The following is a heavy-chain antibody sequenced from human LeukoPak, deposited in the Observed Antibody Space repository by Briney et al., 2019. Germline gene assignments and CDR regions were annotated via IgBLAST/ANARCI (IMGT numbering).Heavy chain of an antibody. D-gene: IGHD2-21*01. CDR2: INQDGSEK. CDR1: GFTFSNYW. V-gene: IGHV3-7*04. CDR3: ARDIYGGHDY. Sequence: GGSLRLSSAASGFTFSNYWISWVRQAPGKGLEWVANINQDGSEKSYVDSVEGRFTISRDNAKKSLYLHVNSLRAEDTAVYYCARDIYGGHDYWGQGGRLSVSS. J-gene: IGHJ4*02.